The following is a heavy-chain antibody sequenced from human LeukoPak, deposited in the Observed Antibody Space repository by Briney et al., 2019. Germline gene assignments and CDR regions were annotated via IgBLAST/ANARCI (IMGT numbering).Heavy chain of an antibody. V-gene: IGHV1-2*02. D-gene: IGHD1-26*01. CDR1: GYTFTDYY. CDR3: ACYRYSGSYSIFDY. Sequence: ASVKVPCKASGYTFTDYYIHWVRQAPGQGLEWVGWINPNSGGTNYAQQFRGRVTMTRDTSISTAYMELSRLRSDDTAVYYCACYRYSGSYSIFDYWGQGTLVTVSS. J-gene: IGHJ4*02. CDR2: INPNSGGT.